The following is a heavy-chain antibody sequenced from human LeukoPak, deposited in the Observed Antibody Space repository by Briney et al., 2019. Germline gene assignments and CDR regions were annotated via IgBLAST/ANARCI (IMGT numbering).Heavy chain of an antibody. CDR1: GFVCGSYW. V-gene: IGHV3-7*01. CDR2: IKQDGSEK. J-gene: IGHJ3*02. Sequence: GGSLRLSCAASGFVCGSYWMSWVRQAPGKGLEWVAKIKQDGSEKYYMDSVKGRSTISRDNAQNSLSLQMNSLRAEDTAEYYCAREVDYRAFDIWGRGTMVIVSS. D-gene: IGHD3-10*01. CDR3: AREVDYRAFDI.